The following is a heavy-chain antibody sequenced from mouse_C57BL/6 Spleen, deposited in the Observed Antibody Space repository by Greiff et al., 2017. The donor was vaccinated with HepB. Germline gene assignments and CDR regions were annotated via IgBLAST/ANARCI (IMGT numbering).Heavy chain of an antibody. CDR3: ASGGLGRAMDY. CDR1: GYTFTDYN. CDR2: INPNNGGT. J-gene: IGHJ4*01. D-gene: IGHD4-1*01. V-gene: IGHV1-22*01. Sequence: VQLKESGPELVKPGASVKMSCKASGYTFTDYNMHWVKQSHGKSLEWIGYINPNNGGTSYNQKFKGKATLTVNKSSSTAYMELRSLTSEDSAVYYCASGGLGRAMDYWGQGTSVTVSS.